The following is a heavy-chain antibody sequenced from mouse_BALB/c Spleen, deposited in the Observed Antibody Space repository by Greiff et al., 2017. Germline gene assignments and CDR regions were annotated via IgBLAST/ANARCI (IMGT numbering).Heavy chain of an antibody. J-gene: IGHJ1*01. D-gene: IGHD2-1*01. CDR2: INPSSGYT. CDR1: GYTFTSYT. V-gene: IGHV1-4*01. Sequence: QVQLQQSGAELARPGASVKMSCKASGYTFTSYTMHWVKQRPGQGLEWIGYINPSSGYTNYNQKFKDKATLTADKSSSTAYMQLSSLTSEDSAVYYCTRYYGNSWYFDVWGAGTTVTVSS. CDR3: TRYYGNSWYFDV.